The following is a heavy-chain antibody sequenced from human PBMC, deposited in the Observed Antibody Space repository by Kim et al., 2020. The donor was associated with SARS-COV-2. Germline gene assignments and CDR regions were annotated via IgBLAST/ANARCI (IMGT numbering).Heavy chain of an antibody. D-gene: IGHD3-10*01. V-gene: IGHV4-39*01. J-gene: IGHJ4*02. CDR2: IYYNGIT. Sequence: SETLSLTCTVSGGSTSSPPYYWGWIRLHPGKGPEWIGTIYYNGITYYTPSLKSRVTISIDTSKNQFSLRLSSVTAADTATYYCSRQAGYFGSGSYYSGGPRYFDYWGQGIVVTVS. CDR3: SRQAGYFGSGSYYSGGPRYFDY. CDR1: GGSTSSPPYY.